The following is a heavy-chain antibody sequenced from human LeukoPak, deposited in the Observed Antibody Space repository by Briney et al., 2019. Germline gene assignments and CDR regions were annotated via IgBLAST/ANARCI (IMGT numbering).Heavy chain of an antibody. CDR3: ARFVGRITFGGKVLDY. D-gene: IGHD3-16*01. CDR1: GGSFSDYY. Sequence: SETLSLTCAVYGGSFSDYYWSWIRQPPGKGLEWIGEINHSGSTNYNPSLKSRVTISVDTSKKQFSLKLSSVTAADTAVYYCARFVGRITFGGKVLDYWGQGTLVTVSS. V-gene: IGHV4-34*01. J-gene: IGHJ4*02. CDR2: INHSGST.